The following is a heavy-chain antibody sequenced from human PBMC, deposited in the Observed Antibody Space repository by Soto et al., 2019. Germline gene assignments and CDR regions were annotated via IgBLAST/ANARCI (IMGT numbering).Heavy chain of an antibody. CDR1: GYTFTSSG. J-gene: IGHJ5*02. CDR3: ASDGSRGNFNWFDP. Sequence: GASVKVSCKASGYTFTSSGISWVRQAPGQGLEWMGWISAYNGNTNYAQKLQGRVTMTTDTSTSTAYMELRSLRSDDTAVYYCASDGSRGNFNWFDPWGQGTLVTVSS. D-gene: IGHD1-7*01. V-gene: IGHV1-18*01. CDR2: ISAYNGNT.